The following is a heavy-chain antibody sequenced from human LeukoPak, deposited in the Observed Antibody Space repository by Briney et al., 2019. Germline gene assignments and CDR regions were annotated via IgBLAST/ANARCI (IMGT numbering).Heavy chain of an antibody. CDR2: ISSGSSTI. J-gene: IGHJ4*02. Sequence: PGGSLRLSRAASGFTFSSYSMNWVRQAPGKGLEWVSYISSGSSTIYYADSVKGRFTISRDNAKNSLYLQMNSLRAEDTAVYYCARLWFGELSQFDYWGQGTLVTVSS. CDR1: GFTFSSYS. CDR3: ARLWFGELSQFDY. V-gene: IGHV3-48*01. D-gene: IGHD3-10*01.